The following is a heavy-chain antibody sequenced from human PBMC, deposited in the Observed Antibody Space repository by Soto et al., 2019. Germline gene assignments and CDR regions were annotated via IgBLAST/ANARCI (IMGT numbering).Heavy chain of an antibody. Sequence: ASVKVSCKASGYAFTSYGISWVRQAPGQGLEWMGWVSGYNGNTNYAQKFQGRVTVTTDTSAGTAYMDLRSLTSDDTAVYYCARGVIVVAAYCYMDVWGKGTMVTVSS. CDR3: ARGVIVVAAYCYMDV. V-gene: IGHV1-18*01. D-gene: IGHD2-15*01. CDR1: GYAFTSYG. J-gene: IGHJ6*03. CDR2: VSGYNGNT.